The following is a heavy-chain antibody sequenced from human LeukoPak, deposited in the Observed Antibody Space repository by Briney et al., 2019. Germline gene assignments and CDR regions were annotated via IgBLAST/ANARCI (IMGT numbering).Heavy chain of an antibody. D-gene: IGHD3-3*01. J-gene: IGHJ5*02. CDR2: ITGSGGST. CDR1: GFTFSSYA. V-gene: IGHV3-23*01. Sequence: PGGSLRLSCAASGFTFSSYAMSWVRQAPGKGLEWVSAITGSGGSTYYADSVKGRFTISRDNSKNTLYLQMNSLSAEDTAVYYCAKGVIRTIFGVAAGWFDPWGQGTLVTVSS. CDR3: AKGVIRTIFGVAAGWFDP.